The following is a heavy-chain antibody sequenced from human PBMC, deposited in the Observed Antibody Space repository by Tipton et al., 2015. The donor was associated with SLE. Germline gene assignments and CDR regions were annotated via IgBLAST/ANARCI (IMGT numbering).Heavy chain of an antibody. V-gene: IGHV4-4*09. CDR1: GGSFSGYY. CDR3: ARGRGQGDYGWE. D-gene: IGHD4-17*01. CDR2: IYTSGST. J-gene: IGHJ4*02. Sequence: TLSLTCAVYGGSFSGYYWSWIRQPAGKGLEWIGYIYTSGSTNYNPSLKSRVTISVDTSKNQFSLKLSSVTAADTAVYYCARGRGQGDYGWEWGQGTLVTVSS.